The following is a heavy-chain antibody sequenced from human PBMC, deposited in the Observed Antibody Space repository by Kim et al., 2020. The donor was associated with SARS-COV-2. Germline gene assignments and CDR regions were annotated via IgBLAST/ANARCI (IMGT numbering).Heavy chain of an antibody. CDR1: GFTFNSYG. D-gene: IGHD3-10*01. Sequence: GGSLRLSCAASGFTFNSYGMHWARQAPGTGLEGVAVLWYDVSNKYNADPLKGRFTTSRANSKKTLYLQMNSLRAEDTAVYYCSKEQRRGLLWFGENRGEGYWGQGTLVTVSS. CDR3: SKEQRRGLLWFGENRGEGY. V-gene: IGHV3-33*06. J-gene: IGHJ4*02. CDR2: LWYDVSNK.